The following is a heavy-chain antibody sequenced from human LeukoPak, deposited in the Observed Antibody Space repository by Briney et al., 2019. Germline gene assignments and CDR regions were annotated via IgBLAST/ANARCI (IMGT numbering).Heavy chain of an antibody. D-gene: IGHD1-26*01. CDR2: INPSGGST. CDR3: ARGEAPRGSSHNWFDP. J-gene: IGHJ5*02. CDR1: GYTLTSYY. Sequence: GASVKVSCKASGYTLTSYYMHWVRQAPGQGLEWMGIINPSGGSTSYAQKFQGRVTMTRDTSTSTVYMELSSLRSEDTAVYYCARGEAPRGSSHNWFDPWGQGTLVTVSS. V-gene: IGHV1-46*01.